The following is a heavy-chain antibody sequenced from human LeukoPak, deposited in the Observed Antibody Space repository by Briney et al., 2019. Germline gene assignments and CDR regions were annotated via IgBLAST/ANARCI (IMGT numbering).Heavy chain of an antibody. Sequence: ASVKVSCKASGYTFTSYGISWVRQAPGQGLEWMGWISAYNGNTNYAQKLQGRVTMTTDTSTSTAYMELRSLKSDDTAVYYCASTEGDTAMVTMDYWGQGTLVTVSS. J-gene: IGHJ4*02. D-gene: IGHD5-18*01. V-gene: IGHV1-18*01. CDR2: ISAYNGNT. CDR1: GYTFTSYG. CDR3: ASTEGDTAMVTMDY.